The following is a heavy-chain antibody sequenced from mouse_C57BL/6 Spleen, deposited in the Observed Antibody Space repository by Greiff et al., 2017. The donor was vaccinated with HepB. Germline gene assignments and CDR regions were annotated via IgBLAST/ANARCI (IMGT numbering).Heavy chain of an antibody. D-gene: IGHD2-1*01. Sequence: VQLQQSGPGLVQPSQCLSITCTVSGFSLTSYGVHWVRQSPGKGLEWLGVIWSGGSTDYNAAFISRLTISKDNSKSQVFFKMNSLQADDTAIYYCARNNGNFDYYAMDYWGQGTSVTVSS. V-gene: IGHV2-2*01. J-gene: IGHJ4*01. CDR2: IWSGGST. CDR1: GFSLTSYG. CDR3: ARNNGNFDYYAMDY.